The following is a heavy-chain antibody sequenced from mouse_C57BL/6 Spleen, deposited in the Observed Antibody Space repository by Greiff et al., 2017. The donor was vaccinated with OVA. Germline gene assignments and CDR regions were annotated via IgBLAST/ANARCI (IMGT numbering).Heavy chain of an antibody. CDR1: GFSFNTYA. D-gene: IGHD4-1*01. J-gene: IGHJ2*01. Sequence: EVKLVESGGGLVQPKGSLKLSCAASGFSFNTYAMNWVRQAPGKGLEWVARIRSKSNNYATYYADSVKDRFTISRDDSESMLYLQMNNLKTEDTAMYYCVRSWVYYFDYWGQGTTLTVSS. CDR3: VRSWVYYFDY. CDR2: IRSKSNNYAT. V-gene: IGHV10-1*01.